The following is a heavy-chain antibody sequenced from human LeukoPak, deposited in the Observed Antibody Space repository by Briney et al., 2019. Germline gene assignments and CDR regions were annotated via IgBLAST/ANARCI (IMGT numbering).Heavy chain of an antibody. Sequence: PGGSLRLSCTASGFTFGDYAMSWFRQAPGKGLEWVGFIRSKAYGGTTEYAASVKGRFTISRDDSKSIAYLQMNSLKTEDTAVYYCTRDALSYSSGWYYFDYWGQGTLVTVSS. V-gene: IGHV3-49*03. CDR3: TRDALSYSSGWYYFDY. CDR2: IRSKAYGGTT. J-gene: IGHJ4*02. CDR1: GFTFGDYA. D-gene: IGHD6-19*01.